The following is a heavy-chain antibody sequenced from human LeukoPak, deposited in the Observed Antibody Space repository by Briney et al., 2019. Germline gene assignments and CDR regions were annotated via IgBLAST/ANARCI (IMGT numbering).Heavy chain of an antibody. V-gene: IGHV1-2*02. Sequence: ASVKVSCKASGYTFNGYYINWVRQAPGQSLEWMGWINPNSGATKFAEKFQDRVTLTRDTSVNTAYMELNNLTSDDTAVYFCARDRQYGSSWRRTSFDPWGQGTLVTVSS. CDR1: GYTFNGYY. CDR3: ARDRQYGSSWRRTSFDP. CDR2: INPNSGAT. J-gene: IGHJ5*01. D-gene: IGHD6-13*01.